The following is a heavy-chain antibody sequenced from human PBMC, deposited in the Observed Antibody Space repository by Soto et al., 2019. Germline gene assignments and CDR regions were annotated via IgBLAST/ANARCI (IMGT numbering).Heavy chain of an antibody. D-gene: IGHD6-19*01. J-gene: IGHJ4*01. CDR1: GGSISSYY. CDR2: IFYSGST. CDR3: ARHDGFSSGWIFDY. V-gene: IGHV4-39*01. Sequence: SETLSLTCTVSGGSISSYYWGWIRQPPGKGLEWIGSIFYSGSTYYNPSLKSRVTISVDTSNNQLSLKLRSVTAADTAVYYCARHDGFSSGWIFDYWGHGTLVTVSS.